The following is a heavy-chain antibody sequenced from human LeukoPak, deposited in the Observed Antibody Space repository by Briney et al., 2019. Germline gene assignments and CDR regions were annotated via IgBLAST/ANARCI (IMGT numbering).Heavy chain of an antibody. CDR1: GDSISSSYYY. Sequence: SETLSLTCTVSGDSISSSYYYWGWIRQPPGKGLEWIGSIDYSGSTYHNPSLKSRITISVDTSKNQFSLKLSSVTAADTAVYYCARISGGRYDFWSGYWGYYYYMDVWGKGTTVTVSS. V-gene: IGHV4-39*07. CDR3: ARISGGRYDFWSGYWGYYYYMDV. D-gene: IGHD3-3*01. J-gene: IGHJ6*03. CDR2: IDYSGST.